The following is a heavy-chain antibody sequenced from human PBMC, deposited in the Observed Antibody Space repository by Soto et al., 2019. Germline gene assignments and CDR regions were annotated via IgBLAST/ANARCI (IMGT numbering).Heavy chain of an antibody. CDR3: ARQIRGVRGYFSSIDY. J-gene: IGHJ4*02. V-gene: IGHV4-39*01. Sequence: QLQLQESGPGRVKPSETLSLTCTVSGDSISSSSYYWGWIRQPPGKGLEWIGTIYYRGSTYYNPSLKSRVTISVDTSKNQFSVKLRSVTAADTAVYYCARQIRGVRGYFSSIDYWGQGTLVPVSS. CDR2: IYYRGST. CDR1: GDSISSSSYY. D-gene: IGHD6-6*01.